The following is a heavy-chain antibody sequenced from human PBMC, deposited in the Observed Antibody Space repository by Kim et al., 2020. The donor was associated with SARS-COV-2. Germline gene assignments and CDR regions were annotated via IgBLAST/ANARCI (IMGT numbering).Heavy chain of an antibody. V-gene: IGHV4-59*13. J-gene: IGHJ4*02. CDR2: IYYSGST. CDR3: ARERADSSIAGSFDY. Sequence: SETLSLTCTVSGGSISSYYWSWIRQPPGKGLEWIGYIYYSGSTNYNPSLKSRVTISVDTSKNQFSLKLSSVTAADTAVYYCARERADSSIAGSFDYWGQGTLVTVSS. D-gene: IGHD6-6*01. CDR1: GGSISSYY.